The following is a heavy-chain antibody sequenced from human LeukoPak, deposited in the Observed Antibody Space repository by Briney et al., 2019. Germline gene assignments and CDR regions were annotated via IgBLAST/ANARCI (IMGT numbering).Heavy chain of an antibody. CDR2: ISGNSNYI. CDR3: ARAFNP. CDR1: VFIFSSYS. J-gene: IGHJ5*02. Sequence: GGSLRLSYAASVFIFSSYSMNWVRQAPGKGLDWVSSISGNSNYIYYADSVKGRFTVSRDNAKNSLYLQMNSLRAEDTAVYYCARAFNPWGQGTLVTVSS. V-gene: IGHV3-21*01.